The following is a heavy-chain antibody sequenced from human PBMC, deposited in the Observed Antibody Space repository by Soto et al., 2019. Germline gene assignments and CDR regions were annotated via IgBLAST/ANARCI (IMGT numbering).Heavy chain of an antibody. CDR2: INAGNGDT. J-gene: IGHJ4*02. Sequence: ASVKVSCKASGYTFTSCAMHWVRQAPGQSLEWMGWINAGNGDTKYSQRFQGRVTITRDTSANTAYMELSSLRFEDTAVYYCASEIDATTATSLDYWGQGTLVTASS. CDR3: ASEIDATTATSLDY. CDR1: GYTFTSCA. D-gene: IGHD4-17*01. V-gene: IGHV1-3*01.